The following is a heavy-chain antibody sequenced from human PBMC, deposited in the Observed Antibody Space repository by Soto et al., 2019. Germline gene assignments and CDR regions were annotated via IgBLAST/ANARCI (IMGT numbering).Heavy chain of an antibody. CDR1: GFTFSRDG. CDR2: IWYDGSHK. Sequence: QVQLVESGGGVVQPGRSLKLSCAASGFTFSRDGMHWVRQAPGKGLEWVAVIWYDGSHKYYADSVKGRFTISRDNSKNTLYLQMNSLRAEDTAVYSCARGAYSNYNAMDVWGQGTTVTVSS. D-gene: IGHD5-18*01. J-gene: IGHJ6*02. CDR3: ARGAYSNYNAMDV. V-gene: IGHV3-33*01.